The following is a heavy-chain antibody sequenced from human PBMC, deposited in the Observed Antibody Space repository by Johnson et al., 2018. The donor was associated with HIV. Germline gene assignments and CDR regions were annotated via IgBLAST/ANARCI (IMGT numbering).Heavy chain of an antibody. CDR3: ARDASYYGSANDAFDI. CDR2: IYSGDNT. Sequence: VQLVESGGGLVQPGGSLRLSCAASGFTVSSNYMSWVRQAPGKGLEWVSLIYSGDNTKYADSVKGRFTISRDNSKNTLFLQMNSLRPEDTAVYFCARDASYYGSANDAFDIWGQGTMVTVSS. V-gene: IGHV3-66*02. CDR1: GFTVSSNY. D-gene: IGHD3-10*01. J-gene: IGHJ3*02.